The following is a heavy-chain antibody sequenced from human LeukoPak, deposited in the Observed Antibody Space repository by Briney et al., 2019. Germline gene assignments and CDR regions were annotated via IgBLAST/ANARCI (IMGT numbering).Heavy chain of an antibody. CDR2: ISSGGGTL. CDR3: ARATLRFLEWLLYYFDY. Sequence: AGGSLRLSCAASGFTFSDYEMNWVRQAPGKGLEWVSYISSGGGTLYYADSVKGRFTLSRDNAKNSLYLQMDSLRAEDTAVYYCARATLRFLEWLLYYFDYWGQGTLVTVSS. V-gene: IGHV3-48*03. D-gene: IGHD3-3*01. CDR1: GFTFSDYE. J-gene: IGHJ4*02.